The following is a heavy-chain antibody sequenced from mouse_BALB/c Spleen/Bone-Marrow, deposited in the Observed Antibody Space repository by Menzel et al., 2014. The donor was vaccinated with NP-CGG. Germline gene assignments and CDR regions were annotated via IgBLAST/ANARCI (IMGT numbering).Heavy chain of an antibody. V-gene: IGHV5-17*02. CDR3: ASSPYGYFDY. D-gene: IGHD1-1*01. CDR1: GFTFSSFG. Sequence: EVKLQESGGGLVQPGGSRKLSCAASGFTFSSFGMHWVRQAPEKGLEWVAYISSGSSTIYYADTVKGRFTISRDNPKNTLFLRMTSLRSEDTAMYYCASSPYGYFDYWGQGTTLTVSS. CDR2: ISSGSSTI. J-gene: IGHJ2*01.